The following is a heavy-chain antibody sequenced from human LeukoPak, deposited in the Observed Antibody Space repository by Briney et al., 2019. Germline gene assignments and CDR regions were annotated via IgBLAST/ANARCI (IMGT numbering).Heavy chain of an antibody. J-gene: IGHJ4*02. CDR2: ISYDGSNK. D-gene: IGHD5-24*01. CDR3: AKASVEMATITIDY. CDR1: GFTFSSYG. Sequence: GGSLRPSCAASGFTFSSYGMHWVRQAPGKGLEWMAVISYDGSNKYYADSVKGRFTISRDNSKNTLYLQMNSLRAEDTAVYYCAKASVEMATITIDYWGQGTLVTVSS. V-gene: IGHV3-30*18.